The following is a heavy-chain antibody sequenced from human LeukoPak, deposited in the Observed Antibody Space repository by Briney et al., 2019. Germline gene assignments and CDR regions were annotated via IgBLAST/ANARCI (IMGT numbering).Heavy chain of an antibody. J-gene: IGHJ6*03. D-gene: IGHD2-2*01. Sequence: SETLSLTCTVSGGSISSYYWSWIRQPAGKGLEWIGRIYTSGSTNYNPSLKSRVTMSVDTSKNQFSLKLSSVTAADTAVYYCARNALVVPAAISHYYYYMDVWGKGTTVTVSS. V-gene: IGHV4-4*07. CDR3: ARNALVVPAAISHYYYYMDV. CDR1: GGSISSYY. CDR2: IYTSGST.